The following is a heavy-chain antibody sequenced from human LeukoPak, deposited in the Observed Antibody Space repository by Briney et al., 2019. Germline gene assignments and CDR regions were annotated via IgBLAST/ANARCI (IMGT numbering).Heavy chain of an antibody. D-gene: IGHD3-10*01. Sequence: PSETLSLTCTVSGGSISSYYWNCIRQPPGEGLEWIGYIYNTGSTSNNPSLKSRVTISVDTSKKHFSLRLSSVTAADTAVYYCARETPYGSGSYPFDYWGQGILVTVSS. CDR1: GGSISSYY. CDR3: ARETPYGSGSYPFDY. J-gene: IGHJ4*02. V-gene: IGHV4-59*01. CDR2: IYNTGST.